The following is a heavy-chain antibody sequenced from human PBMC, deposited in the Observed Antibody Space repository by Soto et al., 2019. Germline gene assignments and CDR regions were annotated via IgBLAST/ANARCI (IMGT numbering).Heavy chain of an antibody. V-gene: IGHV5-51*01. CDR1: GYRFTSSW. Sequence: GESLKISCKASGYRFTSSWIGWVRQMPGKGLEWMGIIYPGDSDTRYRPSFQGQVTISADKSSSTAYLQWNSLQPSDTAMYYCARLPGIVAPGTVFLDNWGQGTMVTVSS. D-gene: IGHD1-1*01. CDR3: ARLPGIVAPGTVFLDN. J-gene: IGHJ4*02. CDR2: IYPGDSDT.